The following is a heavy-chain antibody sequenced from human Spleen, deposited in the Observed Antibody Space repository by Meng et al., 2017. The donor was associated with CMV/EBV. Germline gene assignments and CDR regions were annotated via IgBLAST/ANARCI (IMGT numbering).Heavy chain of an antibody. CDR1: AFTFRSYW. CDR3: ARGAPLGNWYFDL. Sequence: APSAFTFRSYWMHWVPQAPGKGLVWVSRINSDGSSTSYADSVKGRFTISRDNAKNTLYLQMNSLRAEDTAVYYCARGAPLGNWYFDLWGRGTLVTVSS. CDR2: INSDGSST. V-gene: IGHV3-74*01. D-gene: IGHD1-26*01. J-gene: IGHJ2*01.